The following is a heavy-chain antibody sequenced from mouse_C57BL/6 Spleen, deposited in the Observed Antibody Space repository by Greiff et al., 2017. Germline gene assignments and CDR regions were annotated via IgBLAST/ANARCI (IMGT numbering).Heavy chain of an antibody. D-gene: IGHD2-3*01. CDR2: ISSGSSTI. CDR1: GFTFSDYG. CDR3: ARDGYYDYAMDY. J-gene: IGHJ4*01. V-gene: IGHV5-17*01. Sequence: EVTLVESGGGLVKPGGSLKLSCAASGFTFSDYGMHWVRQAPETGLEWVAYISSGSSTIYSADTVKGRFTISRDNAKNTLFLQMTSLRSEDTAMYYCARDGYYDYAMDYWGQGTSVTVSS.